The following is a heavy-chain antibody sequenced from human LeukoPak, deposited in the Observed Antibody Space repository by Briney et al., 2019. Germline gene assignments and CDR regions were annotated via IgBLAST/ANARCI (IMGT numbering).Heavy chain of an antibody. V-gene: IGHV1-69*04. Sequence: ASVKVSCKASGGTFSSYAISWVRQAPGQGLEWMGRIIPILGIANYAQKFQGRVTITADKSTSTAYMELSSLRSEDTAVYYCARAPQREMATPYYFDYWGQGTLVTVSS. D-gene: IGHD5-24*01. CDR3: ARAPQREMATPYYFDY. CDR2: IIPILGIA. J-gene: IGHJ4*02. CDR1: GGTFSSYA.